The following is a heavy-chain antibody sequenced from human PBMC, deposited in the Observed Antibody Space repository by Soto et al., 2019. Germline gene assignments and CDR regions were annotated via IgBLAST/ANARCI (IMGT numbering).Heavy chain of an antibody. Sequence: SETLSLTCTVSGGSISSGGYYWSWIRQHPGKGLEWIGYIYYSGSTYYNPSLKSRVTISVDTSKNQFSLKLSSVTAADTAVYYCARDLRDYYGSGSYRYYDRWGQGTLVTVSS. J-gene: IGHJ4*02. CDR2: IYYSGST. V-gene: IGHV4-31*03. CDR1: GGSISSGGYY. D-gene: IGHD3-10*01. CDR3: ARDLRDYYGSGSYRYYDR.